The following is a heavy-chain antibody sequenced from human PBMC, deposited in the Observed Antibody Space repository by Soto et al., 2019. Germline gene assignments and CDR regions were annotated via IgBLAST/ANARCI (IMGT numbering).Heavy chain of an antibody. J-gene: IGHJ6*01. CDR3: ARDSGLVRGRYGVDV. CDR2: IYRSGAI. D-gene: IGHD3-10*01. V-gene: IGHV3-53*01. CDR1: GFTVPTNY. Sequence: DVHVVESGGDLVQPGGSLRLSCAASGFTVPTNYMTWVRQAPGKGLEWVSVIYRSGAIYYPDSVRGRFTASSDYSHNTLNLQMDSLRVEDTAVYYCARDSGLVRGRYGVDVGGPGTRVIVSS.